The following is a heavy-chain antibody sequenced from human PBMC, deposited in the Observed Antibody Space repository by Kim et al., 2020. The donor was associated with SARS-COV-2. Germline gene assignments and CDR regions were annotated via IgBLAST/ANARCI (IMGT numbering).Heavy chain of an antibody. CDR3: ARETPVRGEYYFDY. CDR1: GFTFSSYC. J-gene: IGHJ4*02. D-gene: IGHD3-16*01. CDR2: INRDGSTT. Sequence: GGSLRLSCAASGFTFSSYCMHWVRQAPGKGLVWVSRINRDGSTTNYADSVKGRFTISRDNAKNTLYLQMNSLRAEDTAVYYCARETPVRGEYYFDYWGQGTLVTVSS. V-gene: IGHV3-74*01.